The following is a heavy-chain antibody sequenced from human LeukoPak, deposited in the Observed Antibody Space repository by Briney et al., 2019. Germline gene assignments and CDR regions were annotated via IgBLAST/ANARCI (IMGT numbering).Heavy chain of an antibody. CDR1: GGSISSGDYY. CDR2: IYYSGST. CDR3: ARLGRDGYNLLCDY. V-gene: IGHV4-30-4*08. D-gene: IGHD5-24*01. Sequence: KPSETLSLTCTVSGGSISSGDYYWSWIRQPPGKGLEWIGYIYYSGSTYYNPSLKSRVTISVDTSKNQFSLKLSSVTAADTAVYYCARLGRDGYNLLCDYWGQGTLVTVSS. J-gene: IGHJ4*02.